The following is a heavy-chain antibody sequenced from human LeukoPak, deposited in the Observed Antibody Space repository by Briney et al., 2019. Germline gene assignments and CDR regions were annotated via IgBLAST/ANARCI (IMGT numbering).Heavy chain of an antibody. D-gene: IGHD3-16*01. Sequence: SETLSLTCNVSGGSISSSSYYWGRIRQPPGKGLEWIGSFYYSGNTYYNPSLKSRVTISVDTSKNQFSLKLTSVTAADTAVYYAARSNYALYYYYYMDVWGKGTTVTVSS. CDR3: ARSNYALYYYYYMDV. CDR1: GGSISSSSYY. CDR2: FYYSGNT. V-gene: IGHV4-39*07. J-gene: IGHJ6*03.